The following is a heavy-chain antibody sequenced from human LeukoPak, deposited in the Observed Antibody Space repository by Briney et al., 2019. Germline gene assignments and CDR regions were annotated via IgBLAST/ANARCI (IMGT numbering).Heavy chain of an antibody. CDR3: ARDHPLYSLEYNY. CDR1: GFTFSSYS. J-gene: IGHJ4*02. Sequence: GGSLRLPCAASGFTFSSYSMNWVRQAPGKGLEWVSSISSSSSYIYYADSVKGRFTISRDNAKNSLYLQMNSLRAEDTAVYYCARDHPLYSLEYNYWGQGTLVTVSS. D-gene: IGHD5-18*01. V-gene: IGHV3-21*01. CDR2: ISSSSSYI.